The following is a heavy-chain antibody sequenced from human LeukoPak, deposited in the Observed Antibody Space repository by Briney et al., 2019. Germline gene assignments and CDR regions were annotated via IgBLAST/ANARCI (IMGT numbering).Heavy chain of an antibody. J-gene: IGHJ4*02. V-gene: IGHV3-23*01. CDR1: GFTFSSYA. CDR2: ISGSGGST. CDR3: AKAQEQWLVVD. D-gene: IGHD6-19*01. Sequence: GGSLRLSCAASGFTFSSYAMSWVRQAPGKGLEWVSAISGSGGSTYYADSVKGRFTISRDNSKNTLYLQMNSMRAEDTAVYYCAKAQEQWLVVDWGQGTLVTVSS.